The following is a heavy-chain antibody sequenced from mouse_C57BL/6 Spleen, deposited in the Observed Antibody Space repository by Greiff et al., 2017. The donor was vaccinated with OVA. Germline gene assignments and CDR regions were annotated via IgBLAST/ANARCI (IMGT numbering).Heavy chain of an antibody. J-gene: IGHJ1*03. CDR3: AREGGNWAFDV. V-gene: IGHV5-4*01. CDR2: ISDGGSYT. CDR1: GFTFSSYA. Sequence: EVNLVESGGGLVKPGGSLKLSCAASGFTFSSYAMSWVRQTPEKRLEWVATISDGGSYTYYPDNVKGRFTISRDNAKNNLYLQMSHLKSEDTAMYYCAREGGNWAFDVWGTGTTVTVSS.